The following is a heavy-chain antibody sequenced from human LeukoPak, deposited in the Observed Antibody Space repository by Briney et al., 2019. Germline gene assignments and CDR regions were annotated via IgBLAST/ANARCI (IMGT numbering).Heavy chain of an antibody. J-gene: IGHJ4*02. D-gene: IGHD2-15*01. CDR2: IYYSGST. CDR1: GGSISSGDYY. Sequence: SETLSLTSTVSGGSISSGDYYWSWIRQPPGKGLEWIGYIYYSGSTYYNPSLKSRVTISVDTSKNQFSLKLSSVTAADTAVYYCARGDDIVVVKLWGQGTLVTVSS. V-gene: IGHV4-30-4*01. CDR3: ARGDDIVVVKL.